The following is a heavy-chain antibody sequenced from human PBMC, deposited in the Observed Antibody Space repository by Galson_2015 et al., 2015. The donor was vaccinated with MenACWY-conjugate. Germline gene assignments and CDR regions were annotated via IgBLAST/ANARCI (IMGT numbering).Heavy chain of an antibody. J-gene: IGHJ6*03. Sequence: SLRLSCAASGFTFSTYWMHWVRHAPGKGLVWVPRINRDGRSTSYADSVKGRFTISRDNAKNTLYLQMNSLRAEDTAVYYCARSYVPGSDRKNYYMDVWGRGTTVTVSS. CDR3: ARSYVPGSDRKNYYMDV. CDR1: GFTFSTYW. D-gene: IGHD3-16*01. V-gene: IGHV3-74*01. CDR2: INRDGRST.